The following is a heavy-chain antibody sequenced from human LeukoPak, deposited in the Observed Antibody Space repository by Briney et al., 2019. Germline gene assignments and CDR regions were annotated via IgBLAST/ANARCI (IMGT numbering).Heavy chain of an antibody. CDR2: ISYDGSNK. D-gene: IGHD3-10*01. CDR3: ARGGSGPYYFDY. V-gene: IGHV3-30-3*01. J-gene: IGHJ4*02. CDR1: GFTFSSYA. Sequence: GGSLRLSCAASGFTFSSYAMHWVRQAPGKGLEWVAVISYDGSNKYYADSVKGRFTISRDNSKNTLYLQMNSLRAEDTAVYYCARGGSGPYYFDYWGQGTLVTVSS.